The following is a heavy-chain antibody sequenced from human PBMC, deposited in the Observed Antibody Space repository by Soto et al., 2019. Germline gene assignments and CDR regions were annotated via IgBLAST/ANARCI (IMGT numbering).Heavy chain of an antibody. D-gene: IGHD3-10*01. CDR1: GYSFTSYW. J-gene: IGHJ6*02. CDR2: IYPGDSDT. Sequence: LKISCKGSGYSFTSYWIGWVRQMPGKGLEWMGIIYPGDSDTRYSPSFQGQVTISADKSISTAYLQWSSLKASDTAMYYCARISGGSGRYPKYYYGMDVWGQGTTVTVSS. CDR3: ARISGGSGRYPKYYYGMDV. V-gene: IGHV5-51*01.